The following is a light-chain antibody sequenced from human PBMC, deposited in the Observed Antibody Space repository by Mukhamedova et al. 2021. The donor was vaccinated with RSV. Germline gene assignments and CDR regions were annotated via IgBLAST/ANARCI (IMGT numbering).Light chain of an antibody. V-gene: IGKV1-39*01. CDR3: QQTYSTLLT. CDR2: AAS. Sequence: WYQRRVHGRPPKLLIYAASSLQSGVPSRFSGSGSGGTDFTLTISSLEPEDFATYYCQQTYSTLLTFGGGTWVEI. J-gene: IGKJ4*01.